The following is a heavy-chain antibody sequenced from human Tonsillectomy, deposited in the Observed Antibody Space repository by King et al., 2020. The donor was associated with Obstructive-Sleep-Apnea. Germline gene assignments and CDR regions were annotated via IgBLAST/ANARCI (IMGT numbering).Heavy chain of an antibody. J-gene: IGHJ5*02. CDR3: ARDVPYCGGDCYTADWFDP. CDR2: IYYSGST. Sequence: RLQLQESGPGLVKPSETLSLTCTVSGGSISSSNYYWGWIRQPPGKRLEWIGSIYYSGSTYYNPSLTSRVTISVDTSKNQFSLQLSSVPAADTAVYYCARDVPYCGGDCYTADWFDPWGQGTLVTVSS. V-gene: IGHV4-39*06. D-gene: IGHD2-21*02. CDR1: GGSISSSNYY.